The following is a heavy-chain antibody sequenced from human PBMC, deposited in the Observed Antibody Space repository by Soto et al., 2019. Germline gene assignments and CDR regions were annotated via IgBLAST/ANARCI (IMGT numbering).Heavy chain of an antibody. CDR2: IIPLFGTA. J-gene: IGHJ4*02. D-gene: IGHD6-19*01. Sequence: QVQLEQSGGEVKQPGSSVRVSCKTSGGTFSTYAINWVRQAPGQGLEWMGAIIPLFGTADYSQKFQGRVTITADESTSTAYMELSSLRIDDPAVYFCARPKGTYCSGYYYVDCWGQGTLVTVSS. CDR3: ARPKGTYCSGYYYVDC. CDR1: GGTFSTYA. V-gene: IGHV1-69*01.